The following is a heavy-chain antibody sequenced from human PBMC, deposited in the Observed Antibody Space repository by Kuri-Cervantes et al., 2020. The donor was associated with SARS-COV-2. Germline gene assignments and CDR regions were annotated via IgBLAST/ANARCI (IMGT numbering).Heavy chain of an antibody. CDR2: INPSGGST. J-gene: IGHJ4*02. Sequence: ASVKVSCKASGYTFTSYYMHWVRQAPGQGLEWMGIINPSGGSTSYAQKFQGRVTMTRDTSTSTVYMELSSLRSEDTAVYFCARGVRGNAFWSGYYYFDFWGQGTLVTVSS. D-gene: IGHD3-3*01. V-gene: IGHV1-46*01. CDR3: ARGVRGNAFWSGYYYFDF. CDR1: GYTFTSYY.